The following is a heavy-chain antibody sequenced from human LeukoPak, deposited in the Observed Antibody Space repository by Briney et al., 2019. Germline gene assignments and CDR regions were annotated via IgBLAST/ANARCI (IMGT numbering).Heavy chain of an antibody. J-gene: IGHJ5*02. CDR3: AKDVTTP. V-gene: IGHV3-23*01. Sequence: GGSLRLSCSASGFTFNTYAMSWVRQAPGRAMEWVSAITASGGPTYYADSVKGRFTISRDNSKNTLYLQMNSLRGEDTAIYYCAKDVTTPWGQGTLVTVSS. CDR1: GFTFNTYA. CDR2: ITASGGPT. D-gene: IGHD4-11*01.